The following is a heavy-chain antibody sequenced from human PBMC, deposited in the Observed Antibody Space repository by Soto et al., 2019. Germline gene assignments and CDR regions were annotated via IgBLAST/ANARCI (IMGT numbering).Heavy chain of an antibody. CDR1: GFTFSSYA. D-gene: IGHD2-8*02. V-gene: IGHV3-30-3*01. Sequence: GRSLRLSCAASGFTFSSYAIHWVRQAPGKGLEWVAVISYAGSNKYYADSVKGRFTISRDNSKNTLSLQMNSLRAEDTAVYYCATEKLAVRRGALDFRGQGTLVTPSS. CDR3: ATEKLAVRRGALDF. CDR2: ISYAGSNK. J-gene: IGHJ4*02.